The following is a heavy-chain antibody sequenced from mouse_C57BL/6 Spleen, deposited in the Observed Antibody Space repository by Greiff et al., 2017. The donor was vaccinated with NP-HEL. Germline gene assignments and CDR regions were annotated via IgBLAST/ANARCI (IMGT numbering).Heavy chain of an antibody. CDR1: GYAFTNYL. CDR2: INPGSGGT. D-gene: IGHD2-3*01. CDR3: ANRNYDAMDY. V-gene: IGHV1-54*01. Sequence: VQLQQSGAELVRPGTSVKVSCKASGYAFTNYLIEWVKQRPGQGLEWIGVINPGSGGTNYNEKFKGKATLTADKYSSTAYMQLSSLTSEDSAVYFCANRNYDAMDYWGQGTSVTVSS. J-gene: IGHJ4*01.